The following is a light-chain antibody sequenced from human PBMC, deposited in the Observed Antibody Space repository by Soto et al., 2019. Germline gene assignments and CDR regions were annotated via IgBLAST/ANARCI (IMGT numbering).Light chain of an antibody. CDR1: SSDVGNYNL. CDR3: CSYAGGGTYV. J-gene: IGLJ1*01. CDR2: EGT. V-gene: IGLV2-23*01. Sequence: QSALTQPASVSGSPGQSITISCTGTSSDVGNYNLVSWYQQHPGKAPKLMMYEGTERPSGVSNRFSGSKSGNTASLTISGRQAEDEADYYCCSYAGGGTYVFGTGTKVTVL.